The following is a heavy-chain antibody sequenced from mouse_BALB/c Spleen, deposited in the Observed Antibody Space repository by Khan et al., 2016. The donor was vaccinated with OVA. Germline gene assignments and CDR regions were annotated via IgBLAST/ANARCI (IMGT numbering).Heavy chain of an antibody. CDR2: INTYTGEP. J-gene: IGHJ1*01. CDR1: GYTFTNYG. V-gene: IGHV9-3-1*01. Sequence: QSQLVQSGPELKKPGETVKISCKASGYTFTNYGMNWVKQAPGKGLKWMGWINTYTGEPTYADDFKGRFAFSLATSANTAYLQINNLKKEDTAKYFCERSAAYWFFDVWGAGTTVTVSS. CDR3: ERSAAYWFFDV.